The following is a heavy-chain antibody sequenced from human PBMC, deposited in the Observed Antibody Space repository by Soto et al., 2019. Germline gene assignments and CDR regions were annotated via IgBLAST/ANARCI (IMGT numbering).Heavy chain of an antibody. J-gene: IGHJ4*02. CDR2: IYYSVST. CDR1: GGSISSYY. Sequence: PSETLALTCTVSGGSISSYYWSWIRQPPGKGLEWIGYIYYSVSTNYNPSLKSRVTISVDTSKNQFSLKLSSVTAADTAVYYCARDSRLYFDYWGQGTLVTVSS. CDR3: ARDSRLYFDY. V-gene: IGHV4-59*01.